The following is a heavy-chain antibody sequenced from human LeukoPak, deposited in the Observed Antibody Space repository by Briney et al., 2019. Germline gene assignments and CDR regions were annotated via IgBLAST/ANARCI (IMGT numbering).Heavy chain of an antibody. J-gene: IGHJ4*02. D-gene: IGHD6-19*01. CDR3: ARGGNSAWYFDY. Sequence: SGTLSLTCAVSGDSITSTNWWTWVRQPPGKGLEWIGEIYHSGSTNYNPSLKSRVTISRDRSRNQFSLRLNSVTAADTAVYYCARGGNSAWYFDYWGQGTLVTVSS. CDR2: IYHSGST. V-gene: IGHV4-4*02. CDR1: GDSITSTNW.